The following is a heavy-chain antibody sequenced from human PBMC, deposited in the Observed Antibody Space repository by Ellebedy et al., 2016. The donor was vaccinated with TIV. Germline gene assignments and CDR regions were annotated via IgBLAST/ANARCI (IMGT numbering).Heavy chain of an antibody. Sequence: GESLKISXAASGFTFNSYAMSWVRQAPGKGLEWVSAISGSGATTYYADSVKGRFTISRDNSKNTLYLQMNSLRAEDTAAYYCAKKGGGHSGYDDDYYYYMDVWGKGTTVTVSS. CDR3: AKKGGGHSGYDDDYYYYMDV. J-gene: IGHJ6*03. CDR2: ISGSGATT. V-gene: IGHV3-23*01. CDR1: GFTFNSYA. D-gene: IGHD5-12*01.